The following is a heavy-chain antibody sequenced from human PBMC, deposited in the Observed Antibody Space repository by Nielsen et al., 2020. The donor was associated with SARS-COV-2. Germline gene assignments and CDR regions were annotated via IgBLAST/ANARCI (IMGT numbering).Heavy chain of an antibody. CDR1: GGSFSGYY. V-gene: IGHV4-34*01. D-gene: IGHD3-10*01. J-gene: IGHJ4*02. Sequence: SETLSLTCAVYGGSFSGYYWCWIRQPPGKGLEWIGEINQSGSTNYNPSLKSRVTISVDTSKNQFSLKLSSVTAADTAVYYCARRSRITMVREGRGGFDYWGQGTLVTVSS. CDR3: ARRSRITMVREGRGGFDY. CDR2: INQSGST.